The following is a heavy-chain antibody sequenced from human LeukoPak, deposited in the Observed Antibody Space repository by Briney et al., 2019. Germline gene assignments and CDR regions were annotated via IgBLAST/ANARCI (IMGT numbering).Heavy chain of an antibody. V-gene: IGHV3-15*01. D-gene: IGHD2-21*02. CDR1: GFTFNNAW. CDR2: IKRKADGGTT. CDR3: TTDVVTAHH. Sequence: PGGPLRLSCAASGFTFNNAWMNWVRQAPGKGLEWVGRIKRKADGGTTDYAAPVKGRFTISRDDSKNTLYLQMNSLKTEDTAVYYCTTDVVTAHHWGQGTLVTVSS. J-gene: IGHJ4*02.